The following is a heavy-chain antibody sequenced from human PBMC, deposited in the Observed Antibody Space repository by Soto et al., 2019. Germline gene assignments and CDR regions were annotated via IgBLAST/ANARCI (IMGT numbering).Heavy chain of an antibody. CDR3: ARDIRGYGMDV. J-gene: IGHJ6*02. V-gene: IGHV3-11*01. CDR2: ISDSGSPL. CDR1: GFDFSDYY. Sequence: PGGSLRLSCAASGFDFSDYYMSWSRLAPGKGLEWISYISDSGSPLYYADSVKGRFSISRDNARKSVYLQMNNLRADDTALSFCARDIRGYGMDVWGQGTTVTVSS. D-gene: IGHD3-10*01.